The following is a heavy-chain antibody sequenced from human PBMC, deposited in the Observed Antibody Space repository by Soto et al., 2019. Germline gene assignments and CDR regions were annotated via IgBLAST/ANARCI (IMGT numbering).Heavy chain of an antibody. CDR3: ARQDSGSDLAPFDY. Sequence: PGGSLRLSCAASGFTVSSNYMSWVRQAPGKGLEWVSVIYSGGSTYYADSVKGRFTISRHNSKNTLYLQMNSLRAEDTAVYYCARQDSGSDLAPFDYWGQGTLVTVSS. J-gene: IGHJ4*02. V-gene: IGHV3-53*04. CDR2: IYSGGST. CDR1: GFTVSSNY. D-gene: IGHD1-26*01.